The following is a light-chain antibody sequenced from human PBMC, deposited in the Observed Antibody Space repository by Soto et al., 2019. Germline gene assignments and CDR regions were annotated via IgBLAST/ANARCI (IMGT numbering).Light chain of an antibody. CDR1: QGISNY. CDR2: AAS. CDR3: QKYNSAPLT. Sequence: DIQMTQSPSSLSASVGDRVTITCRASQGISNYLAWYQQKPGKVPKILIYAASTLQSAVPSRFSGSGSGTDFTLTISSLPPEEVATYYWQKYNSAPLTFGPGTKVDIK. V-gene: IGKV1-27*01. J-gene: IGKJ3*01.